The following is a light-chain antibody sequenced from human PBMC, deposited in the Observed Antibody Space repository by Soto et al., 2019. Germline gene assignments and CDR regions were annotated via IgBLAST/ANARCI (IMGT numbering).Light chain of an antibody. J-gene: IGKJ1*01. CDR3: QQYGSSPWT. V-gene: IGKV3-20*01. Sequence: EIVLTQSPGTLSLSPGERATLSCRASQSVSSSYLAWYQQKPGQAPRLLIYGASSRATGIPARFSGSGSGTDFTLTISRLEPDDFAEYYCQQYGSSPWTFGQGNKVDI. CDR1: QSVSSSY. CDR2: GAS.